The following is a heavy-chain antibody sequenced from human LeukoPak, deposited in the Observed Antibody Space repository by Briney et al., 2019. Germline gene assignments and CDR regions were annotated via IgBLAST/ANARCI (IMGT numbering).Heavy chain of an antibody. Sequence: GGSLRLSCAASGFTFSIYAMTWVRQAPGKGLEWVSAISGSGAYTYYADSVKGRFTISRDNSKNTLYLQMNSLRAEDTAVYYCAKGTMVRGVNGYYGMDVWGQGTTDTVSS. CDR1: GFTFSIYA. CDR2: ISGSGAYT. D-gene: IGHD3-10*01. V-gene: IGHV3-23*01. CDR3: AKGTMVRGVNGYYGMDV. J-gene: IGHJ6*02.